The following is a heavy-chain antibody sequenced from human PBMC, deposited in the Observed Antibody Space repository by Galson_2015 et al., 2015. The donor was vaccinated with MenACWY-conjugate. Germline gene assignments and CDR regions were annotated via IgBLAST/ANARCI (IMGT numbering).Heavy chain of an antibody. Sequence: PALVKPTQTLTLTCTFSGFSLNTNTMRVSWIRQPPGKALEWLARIDWDDNKFYSTSLETRLTISKDTSKNQVDLKMTNMDPVDTGTYYCARDRDNCFDPWGQGTLVTVSS. V-gene: IGHV2-70*04. J-gene: IGHJ5*02. CDR2: IDWDDNK. CDR3: ARDRDNCFDP. CDR1: GFSLNTNTMR.